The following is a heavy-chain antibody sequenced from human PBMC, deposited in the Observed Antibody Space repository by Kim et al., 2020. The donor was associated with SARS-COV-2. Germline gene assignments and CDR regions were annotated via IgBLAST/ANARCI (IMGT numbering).Heavy chain of an antibody. CDR3: ARGLGYYDSSGYYAY. J-gene: IGHJ4*02. V-gene: IGHV4-34*01. D-gene: IGHD3-22*01. Sequence: PSRKSRVTISLDTSKNQFSLKLNSVTAADTAVYYCARGLGYYDSSGYYAYWGRGTLVTVSS.